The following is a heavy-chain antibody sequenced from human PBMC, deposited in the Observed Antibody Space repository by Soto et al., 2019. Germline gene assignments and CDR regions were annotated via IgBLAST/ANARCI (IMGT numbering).Heavy chain of an antibody. CDR3: ARRPLVRGIIPYYFDS. CDR1: GGSINNSSFY. D-gene: IGHD3-10*01. CDR2: IYYSGSA. J-gene: IGHJ4*02. V-gene: IGHV4-39*01. Sequence: QLQLQESGPGLVKPSETLSLTCTVSGGSINNSSFYWGWVRQPPGKRLEWIGSIYYSGSAYYNPSLTSRLTIFVVTSKNQCSLNLSSVTAADTAVYFCARRPLVRGIIPYYFDSWCQGTLVTVSS.